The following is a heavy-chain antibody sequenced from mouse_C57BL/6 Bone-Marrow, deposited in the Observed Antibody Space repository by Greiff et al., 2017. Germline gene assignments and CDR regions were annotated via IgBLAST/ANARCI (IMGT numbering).Heavy chain of an antibody. V-gene: IGHV10-1*01. Sequence: EVKLVESGGGLVQPKGSLKLSCAASGFSFNTYAMNWVRQAPGKGLEWVARIRSKSNNYATYYADSVKDRFTISRDDSESMLYLQMNNLKTEDTAMYYCVREGNYDGYFYAMDYWGQGTSVTVSS. CDR3: VREGNYDGYFYAMDY. CDR1: GFSFNTYA. CDR2: IRSKSNNYAT. J-gene: IGHJ4*01. D-gene: IGHD2-3*01.